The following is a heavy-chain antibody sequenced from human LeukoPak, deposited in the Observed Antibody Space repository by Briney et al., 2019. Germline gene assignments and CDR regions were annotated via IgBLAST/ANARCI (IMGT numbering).Heavy chain of an antibody. CDR1: GFTFSSYS. J-gene: IGHJ4*02. Sequence: GGSLRLSCAASGFTFSSYSMNWVRQAPGKGLEWVSSISSSSSYIYYADSVKGRFTISRDNSKNTLYLQMNSLRAEDTAVYYCAKDSQITIFGVVIAPFDYWGQGTLVTVSS. CDR2: ISSSSSYI. CDR3: AKDSQITIFGVVIAPFDY. D-gene: IGHD3-3*01. V-gene: IGHV3-21*01.